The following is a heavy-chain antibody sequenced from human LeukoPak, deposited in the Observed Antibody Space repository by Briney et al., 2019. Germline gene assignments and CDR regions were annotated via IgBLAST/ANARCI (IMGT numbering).Heavy chain of an antibody. CDR1: GGSISTYY. CDR3: ASDRRDGYARGDDAFDI. Sequence: SETLSLTCTVSGGSISTYYWSWIRQPPGKGLEWIGYIYYSESSNYNPSLKSRVTISLDTSKNQFSLKLSSVTAADTAVYYCASDRRDGYARGDDAFDIWGQGTMVTVSS. V-gene: IGHV4-59*01. CDR2: IYYSESS. D-gene: IGHD5-24*01. J-gene: IGHJ3*02.